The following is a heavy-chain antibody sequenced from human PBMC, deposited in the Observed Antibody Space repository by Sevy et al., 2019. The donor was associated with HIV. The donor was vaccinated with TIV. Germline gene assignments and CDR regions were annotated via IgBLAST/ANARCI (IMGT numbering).Heavy chain of an antibody. CDR3: AKDINRGCDGVNCYSYYYYFYGLDV. V-gene: IGHV3-9*01. D-gene: IGHD2-21*01. CDR1: AFPFNDHA. CDR2: VSWNSRYI. J-gene: IGHJ6*02. Sequence: GGSLRLSCAASAFPFNDHAMHWVRQVPGKGLEWVSGVSWNSRYIGYADSVKGRFTISRDNARHFLYLEMNSLRPEDTALYYCAKDINRGCDGVNCYSYYYYFYGLDVWGQGTTVTVSS.